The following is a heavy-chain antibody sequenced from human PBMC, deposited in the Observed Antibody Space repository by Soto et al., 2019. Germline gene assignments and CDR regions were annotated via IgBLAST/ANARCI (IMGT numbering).Heavy chain of an antibody. J-gene: IGHJ4*02. CDR3: ARDASTRGGDYLFYY. D-gene: IGHD4-17*01. V-gene: IGHV1-3*01. CDR1: GYTFSSYA. Sequence: SVKVSCKASGYTFSSYAMHWVRQAPGQRLEWMGWINAGNGNTKYSQKFQGRVTITRDTSASTAYMELSSLRSEDTAVYYCARDASTRGGDYLFYYWGQGTLFTVSS. CDR2: INAGNGNT.